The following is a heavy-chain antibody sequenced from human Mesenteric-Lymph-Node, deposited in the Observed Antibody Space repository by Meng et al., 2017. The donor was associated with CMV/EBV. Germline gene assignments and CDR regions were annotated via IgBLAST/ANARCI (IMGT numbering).Heavy chain of an antibody. CDR2: ISGSSSSI. CDR1: GFIFSDFD. Sequence: GGSLRLSCAASGFIFSDFDMNWVRQAPGKGLQWVSYISGSSSSIDYADSVKGRFTISRDNTKNSLYLQMNSLRAEDTAVYYCAMGCSSTSCYWGLGAFDIWGQGTMVTVSS. CDR3: AMGCSSTSCYWGLGAFDI. V-gene: IGHV3-48*04. D-gene: IGHD2-2*01. J-gene: IGHJ3*02.